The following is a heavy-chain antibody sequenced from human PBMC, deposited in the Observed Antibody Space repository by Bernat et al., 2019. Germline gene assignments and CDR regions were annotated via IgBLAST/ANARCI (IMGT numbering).Heavy chain of an antibody. CDR3: ARGRGTIFGVVSKGNWFDA. V-gene: IGHV4-34*01. D-gene: IGHD3-3*01. CDR1: GGSFSGYY. CDR2: INHSGST. J-gene: IGHJ5*02. Sequence: QVQLQQWGAGLLKPSETLSLTCAVYGGSFSGYYWSWIRQPPGKGLEWIGEINHSGSTNYNPSLKSRVTISVDTSKNQFSLKLSSVTAADTAVYYGARGRGTIFGVVSKGNWFDAWGQGTLVTVSS.